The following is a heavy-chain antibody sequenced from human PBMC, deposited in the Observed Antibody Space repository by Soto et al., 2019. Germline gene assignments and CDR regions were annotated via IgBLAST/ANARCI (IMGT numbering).Heavy chain of an antibody. J-gene: IGHJ4*02. V-gene: IGHV3-7*01. CDR3: VRDGSNGWQFAS. CDR2: TRQDGGQS. CDR1: GFTLSSYW. Sequence: EVQLVESGGGLVQPGGSLRLSCEASGFTLSSYWMSWIRQAPGKGLEWVANTRQDGGQSYLVDSVQGRFTISRDNAKNSVYLQMNSLRAEDTAVYYWVRDGSNGWQFASWGQGTVVTVSS. D-gene: IGHD6-19*01.